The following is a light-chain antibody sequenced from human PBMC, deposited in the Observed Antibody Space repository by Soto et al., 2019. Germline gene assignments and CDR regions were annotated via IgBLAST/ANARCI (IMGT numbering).Light chain of an antibody. CDR2: KVS. CDR1: ESLVHSDGIAY. J-gene: IGKJ5*01. V-gene: IGKV2-30*02. Sequence: DVVMTQSPLSLPVTGLQPASISCXANESLVHSDGIAYFSWFQQRPGRSPRRLIYKVSNRDSGVPARFSGSGSGTDFALKISRVEAEDVGVYYCMQGTHWPITFGQGTRLEIK. CDR3: MQGTHWPIT.